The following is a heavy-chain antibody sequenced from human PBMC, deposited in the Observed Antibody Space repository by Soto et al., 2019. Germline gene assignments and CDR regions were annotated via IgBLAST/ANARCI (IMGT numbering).Heavy chain of an antibody. D-gene: IGHD5-12*01. CDR2: VKSKTDGGTI. CDR3: IGTYSGSSMRFDY. V-gene: IGHV3-15*01. Sequence: GALRLSCAASGFTFSNAWMTWVRQAPGKGLEWVGRVKSKTDGGTIDYAAPVKDRFTISRDDSKNTLYLQMNSLKTDDTAVYYCIGTYSGSSMRFDYWGQGTLVTVSS. J-gene: IGHJ4*02. CDR1: GFTFSNAW.